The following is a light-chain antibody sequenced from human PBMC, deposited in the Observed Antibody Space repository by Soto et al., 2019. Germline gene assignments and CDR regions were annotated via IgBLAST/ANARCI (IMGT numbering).Light chain of an antibody. CDR2: DVS. CDR1: SSDVGGYNY. J-gene: IGLJ1*01. V-gene: IGLV2-14*01. Sequence: QSALTQPASVSGSPGQSITISCTGTSSDVGGYNYVSWYQQHPGKAPKLMIYDVSNRPSGVSNRFSGSKSGNTASLTISGLQPEDEADYYCSSYTSSAPPYVFGTGTKVTVL. CDR3: SSYTSSAPPYV.